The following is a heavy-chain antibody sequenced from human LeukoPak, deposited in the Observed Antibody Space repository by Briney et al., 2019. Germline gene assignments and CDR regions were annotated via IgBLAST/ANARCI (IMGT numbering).Heavy chain of an antibody. Sequence: GGSLRLSCAASGFTFSSYAMSWVRQAPGKGLEWVSAISGSGDSTYYGDSVKGRFTISRDNSKNTLYLQMNSLRAEDTAVYYCAKTRPLDSSSWSHGDYWGQGTLVTVPS. CDR1: GFTFSSYA. V-gene: IGHV3-23*01. J-gene: IGHJ4*02. D-gene: IGHD6-13*01. CDR3: AKTRPLDSSSWSHGDY. CDR2: ISGSGDST.